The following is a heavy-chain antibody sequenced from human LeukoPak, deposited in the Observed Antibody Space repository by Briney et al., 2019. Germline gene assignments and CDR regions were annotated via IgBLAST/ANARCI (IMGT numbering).Heavy chain of an antibody. Sequence: GGSLRLSCAASGFTFSSYAMSWVRQAPGKGLEWVSAISGSGDSTYYGDSVKGRFTISRDNSKNTLYLQMNSLRAEDTAVYYCAKTRPLDSSSWSHGDYWGQGTLVTVPS. CDR1: GFTFSSYA. V-gene: IGHV3-23*01. J-gene: IGHJ4*02. D-gene: IGHD6-13*01. CDR3: AKTRPLDSSSWSHGDY. CDR2: ISGSGDST.